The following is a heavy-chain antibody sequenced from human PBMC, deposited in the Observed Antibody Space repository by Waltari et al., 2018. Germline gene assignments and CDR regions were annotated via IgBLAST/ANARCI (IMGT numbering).Heavy chain of an antibody. CDR1: GFTFSSYG. J-gene: IGHJ3*02. Sequence: QVQLVESGGGVVQPGGSLRLSCAASGFTFSSYGMHWVRQAPGKGLEWVAFIRYDGSNKYYADSVKGRFTISRDNSKNTLYLQMNSLRAEDTAVYYCANDAFDIWGQGTMVTVSS. V-gene: IGHV3-30*02. CDR2: IRYDGSNK. CDR3: ANDAFDI.